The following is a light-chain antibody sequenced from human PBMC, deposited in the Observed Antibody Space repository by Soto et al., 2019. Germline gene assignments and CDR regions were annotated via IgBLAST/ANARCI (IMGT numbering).Light chain of an antibody. J-gene: IGLJ1*01. CDR1: SSNIGAGYA. CDR2: GNN. CDR3: QSYDNSLGAAYV. V-gene: IGLV1-40*01. Sequence: QSVLTQPPSVSGAPGQRVTISCTGSSSNIGAGYAVHWYQQLPGTAPKLLIFGNNNRPSGVPDRFSASRSDTSASLAITGLQDEDESDYYCQSYDNSLGAAYVFGTGTKLTVL.